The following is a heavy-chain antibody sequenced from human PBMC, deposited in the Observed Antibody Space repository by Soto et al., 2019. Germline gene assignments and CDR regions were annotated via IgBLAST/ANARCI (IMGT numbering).Heavy chain of an antibody. V-gene: IGHV5-51*01. CDR2: IYPGDSDT. Sequence: LGESLKISCKGSGYSFTSYWIGWVRQMPGKGLEWMGIIYPGDSDTRYSPSFQGQVTISADKSISTAYLQWNSLKASDTAMYYCARTAAAGKYYYGVDVWGQGTTVTVSS. J-gene: IGHJ6*02. CDR3: ARTAAAGKYYYGVDV. D-gene: IGHD6-13*01. CDR1: GYSFTSYW.